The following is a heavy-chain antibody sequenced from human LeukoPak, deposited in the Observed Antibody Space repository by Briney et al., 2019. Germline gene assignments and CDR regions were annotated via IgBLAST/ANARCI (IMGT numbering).Heavy chain of an antibody. D-gene: IGHD6-13*01. CDR3: AKDPGSSSWYEYFQH. CDR1: GFTFSSYE. V-gene: IGHV3-48*03. J-gene: IGHJ1*01. CDR2: ISSSGSTI. Sequence: GGSLRLSCAASGFTFSSYEMNWVRQAPGKGLEWVSYISSSGSTIYYADSVKGRFTISRDNAKNSLYLQMNSLRAEDTAVYYCAKDPGSSSWYEYFQHWGQGTLVTVSS.